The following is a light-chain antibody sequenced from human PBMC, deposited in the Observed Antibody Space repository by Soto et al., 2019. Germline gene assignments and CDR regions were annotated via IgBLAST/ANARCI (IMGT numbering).Light chain of an antibody. CDR3: QHATAFPT. V-gene: IGKV1-12*01. CDR1: QDISSW. J-gene: IGKJ4*01. CDR2: AAS. Sequence: DIQMTQSPSSVSASVGDRVAITCRASQDISSWLAGYQQKPGRAPKLLIYAASSFQSAITSRFIGSRSFTDFTRTISNLQLEDYATYYCQHATAFPTFGGGTKVEIQ.